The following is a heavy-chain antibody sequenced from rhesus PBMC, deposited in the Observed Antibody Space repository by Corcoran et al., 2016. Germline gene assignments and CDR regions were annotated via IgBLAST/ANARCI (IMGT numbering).Heavy chain of an antibody. V-gene: IGHV4-169*01. CDR3: AKTGSGYSGSWNRLDY. D-gene: IGHD6-25*01. J-gene: IGHJ4*01. CDR1: GGSISSSY. Sequence: QLQLQESGPGLVKPSETLSVTCAVSGGSISSSYWSWIRQAPGKGLEWIGYIFGIGSSTNYNPALKSRVTLSVETSKNQLSLKLSSVTTADTAVYYCAKTGSGYSGSWNRLDYWGQGVLVTVSS. CDR2: IFGIGSST.